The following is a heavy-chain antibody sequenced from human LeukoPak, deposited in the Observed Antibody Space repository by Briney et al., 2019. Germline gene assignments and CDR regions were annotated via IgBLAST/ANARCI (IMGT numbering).Heavy chain of an antibody. D-gene: IGHD3-9*01. CDR3: ARDNIELRYPTYYMDV. Sequence: GGSLRLSCAASGFTFSSYAMNWVRQAPGKGLEWVSSISSSSIYIYYADSVKGRFTISRDNAKNSLFLQMNSLRAEDTAVYYCARDNIELRYPTYYMDVWGKGTTVTVSS. J-gene: IGHJ6*03. CDR1: GFTFSSYA. CDR2: ISSSSIYI. V-gene: IGHV3-21*01.